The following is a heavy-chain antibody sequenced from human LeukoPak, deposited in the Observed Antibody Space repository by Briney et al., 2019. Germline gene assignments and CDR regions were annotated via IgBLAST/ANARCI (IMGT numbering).Heavy chain of an antibody. V-gene: IGHV3-23*01. D-gene: IGHD4-17*01. CDR3: AKDPNGNYVGAFDF. CDR1: GLTFSNYA. CDR2: IFASGGDT. Sequence: GGSLRLSCAASGLTFSNYATMWVRQAPGKGLEWVSAIFASGGDTRYADSVRGRFTISRDNSRNTLFLQMNSLTADDTAVYYCAKDPNGNYVGAFDFWGQGTMVTVSS. J-gene: IGHJ3*01.